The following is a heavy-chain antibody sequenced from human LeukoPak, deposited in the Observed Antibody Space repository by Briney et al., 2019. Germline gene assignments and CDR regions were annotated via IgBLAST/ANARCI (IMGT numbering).Heavy chain of an antibody. Sequence: ASVKVSCKASGYTFTSYDINWVRQATGQGLEWMGWMNPNSGNTGYALKFQGRVTMTRNTSISTAYMELSSLRSEDTAVYYCARVAKRSLDYYGSGTDAFDIWGQGTMVTVSS. CDR3: ARVAKRSLDYYGSGTDAFDI. J-gene: IGHJ3*02. D-gene: IGHD3-10*01. V-gene: IGHV1-8*01. CDR1: GYTFTSYD. CDR2: MNPNSGNT.